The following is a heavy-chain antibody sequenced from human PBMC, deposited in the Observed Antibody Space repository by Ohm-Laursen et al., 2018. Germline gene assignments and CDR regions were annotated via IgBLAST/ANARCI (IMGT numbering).Heavy chain of an antibody. J-gene: IGHJ4*02. V-gene: IGHV1-8*01. CDR1: GYTFTSYD. Sequence: ASVKVSCKASGYTFTSYDINWVRQATGQGLEWMGWMNPNSGDTGYAQKFQGRVTMTRNTSISTAYMELSSLRFEDTAVYYCASLPPVARSSSWYYFDYWGQGTLVTVSS. CDR3: ASLPPVARSSSWYYFDY. CDR2: MNPNSGDT. D-gene: IGHD6-13*01.